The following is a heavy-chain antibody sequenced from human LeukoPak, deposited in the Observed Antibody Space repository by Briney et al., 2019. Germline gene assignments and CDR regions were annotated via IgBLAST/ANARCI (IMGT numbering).Heavy chain of an antibody. Sequence: GGSLRLSCAASGFTFDDYAMHWVRQAPGKGLEWVSGISWNSGSIGYADSVKGRVTISRDNAKNSLYLQMNSLRAEDTALYYCVKDSGRVGASLGFDYWGQGTLVTVSS. CDR3: VKDSGRVGASLGFDY. CDR1: GFTFDDYA. D-gene: IGHD1-26*01. J-gene: IGHJ4*02. CDR2: ISWNSGSI. V-gene: IGHV3-9*01.